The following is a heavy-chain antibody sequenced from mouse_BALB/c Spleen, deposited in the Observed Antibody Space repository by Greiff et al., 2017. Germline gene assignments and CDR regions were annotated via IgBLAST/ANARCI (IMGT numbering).Heavy chain of an antibody. CDR1: GFTFSSYG. J-gene: IGHJ3*01. Sequence: DVHLVESGGDLVKPGGSLKLSCAASGFTFSSYGMSWVRQTPDKRLEWVATISSGGSYTYYPDSVKGRFTISRDNAKNTLYLQMSSLKSEDTAMYYCAGNPFAYWGQGTLVTVSA. CDR2: ISSGGSYT. D-gene: IGHD2-1*01. CDR3: AGNPFAY. V-gene: IGHV5-6*01.